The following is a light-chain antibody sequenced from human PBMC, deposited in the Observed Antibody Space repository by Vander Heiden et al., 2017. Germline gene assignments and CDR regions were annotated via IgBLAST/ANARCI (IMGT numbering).Light chain of an antibody. CDR1: QGISSW. J-gene: IGKJ2*01. CDR3: QWSNGFPYT. V-gene: IGKV1-12*01. CDR2: AAS. Sequence: DIQMTQSPSSVSASVGDRVTITCRASQGISSWLAWYQQKPGKAPKLLIYAASSFQSAVPSRFSRSGSGTDFTLTMRILQPEDFTTYYSQWSNGFPYTFGQWTKLELK.